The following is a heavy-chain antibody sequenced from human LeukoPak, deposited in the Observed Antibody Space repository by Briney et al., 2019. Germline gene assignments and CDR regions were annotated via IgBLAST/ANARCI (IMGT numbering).Heavy chain of an antibody. CDR3: AKDWAYSGNYYYFDY. CDR2: IRYDGSNK. CDR1: GFTFRNYG. V-gene: IGHV3-30*02. D-gene: IGHD1-26*01. J-gene: IGHJ4*02. Sequence: GGSLRLSCAASGFTFRNYGMHWVRQAPGKGLEWVAFIRYDGSNKYYADSVKGRLTISRDNSKNTLYLQMSSQRAEDTAVYYCAKDWAYSGNYYYFDYWGQGTLVTVSS.